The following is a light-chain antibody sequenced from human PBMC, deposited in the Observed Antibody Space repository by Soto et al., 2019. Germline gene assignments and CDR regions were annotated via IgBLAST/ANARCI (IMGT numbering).Light chain of an antibody. CDR2: GAS. V-gene: IGKV3-15*01. Sequence: EIVMTQSPATLSVSPGERATLSCRARQSVGSNLAWYQQKPGQAPRLLIYGASTRAAGIPARFSGSGSGTEFNLTISSLQSEDFAGYFCQQYNNRWTFGPGTKVELK. CDR3: QQYNNRWT. J-gene: IGKJ1*01. CDR1: QSVGSN.